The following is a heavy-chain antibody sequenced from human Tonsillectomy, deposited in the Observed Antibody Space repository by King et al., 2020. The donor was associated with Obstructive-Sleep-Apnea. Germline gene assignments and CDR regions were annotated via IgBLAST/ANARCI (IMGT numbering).Heavy chain of an antibody. CDR2: ISGYNGNT. Sequence: QLVQSGAEVKKPGASVKVSCKASGYTFTNYGISWVRQAPGQGLECMGWISGYNGNTNYAQNFQDRVTMTMDTSTTTVYMELRSLRSDDTAVYYCARDLVTAASSDWGQGTLVTVSS. V-gene: IGHV1-18*01. J-gene: IGHJ4*02. D-gene: IGHD6-13*01. CDR1: GYTFTNYG. CDR3: ARDLVTAASSD.